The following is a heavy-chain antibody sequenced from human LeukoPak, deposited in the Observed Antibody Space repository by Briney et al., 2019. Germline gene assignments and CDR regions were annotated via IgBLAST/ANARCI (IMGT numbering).Heavy chain of an antibody. J-gene: IGHJ2*01. CDR2: IYYSGSS. V-gene: IGHV4-59*01. CDR3: ASQIGTGTSTFHFDL. D-gene: IGHD2-2*01. CDR1: GGSISSYF. Sequence: SETLSLTCAVSGGSISSYFWSWIRQPPGKGLEWIGYIYYSGSSNYNPSLKSRVTISVDTSKNQLSLKLRSVTAADTAVYYCASQIGTGTSTFHFDLWGRGTLVTVSS.